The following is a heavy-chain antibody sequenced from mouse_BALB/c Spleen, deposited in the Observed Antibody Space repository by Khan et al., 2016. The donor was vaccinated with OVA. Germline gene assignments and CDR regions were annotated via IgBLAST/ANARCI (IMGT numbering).Heavy chain of an antibody. J-gene: IGHJ4*01. CDR3: AKGVWSYYYTLDY. V-gene: IGHV2-6-5*01. CDR1: GFSLSDYG. CDR2: IWGGGST. Sequence: XVQLKESGPGLVAPSQNLSITCTVSGFSLSDYGVSWIRQPPGKGLEWLGVIWGGGSTYYNSALKSRLSISKDNSKSQVFLKMSSLQSDDTAMFYCAKGVWSYYYTLDYWGQGTSVTVSS.